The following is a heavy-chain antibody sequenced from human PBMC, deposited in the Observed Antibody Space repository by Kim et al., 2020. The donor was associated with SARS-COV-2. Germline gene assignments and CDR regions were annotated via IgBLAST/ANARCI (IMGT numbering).Heavy chain of an antibody. CDR1: GFTFSNYN. CDR2: ISSSSSFI. CDR3: ARIVLKSYYYGMDV. V-gene: IGHV3-21*01. J-gene: IGHJ6*02. Sequence: GGSLRLSCAASGFTFSNYNMNWVRQAPGKGLEWVSSISSSSSFIYYADSVKGRFTISRDNAKNSLYLQMNSLRAEDTAVYYCARIVLKSYYYGMDVWGQGTTVTVS. D-gene: IGHD3-22*01.